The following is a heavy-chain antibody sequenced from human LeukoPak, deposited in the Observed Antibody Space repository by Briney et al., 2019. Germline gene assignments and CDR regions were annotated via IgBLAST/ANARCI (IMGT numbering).Heavy chain of an antibody. Sequence: GGSLRLSCAASGFTFSTFAMIWVRQPPGKGLEWVSSIFPSGGEIHYADSVRGRFTISRDNSKNSLYLQMNSLRAEDTAVYYCAELGITMIGGVWGKGTTVTISS. CDR2: IFPSGGEI. V-gene: IGHV3-23*01. J-gene: IGHJ6*04. D-gene: IGHD3-10*02. CDR3: AELGITMIGGV. CDR1: GFTFSTFA.